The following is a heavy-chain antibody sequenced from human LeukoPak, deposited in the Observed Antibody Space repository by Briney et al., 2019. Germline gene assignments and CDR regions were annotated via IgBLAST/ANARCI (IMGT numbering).Heavy chain of an antibody. V-gene: IGHV1-18*01. Sequence: ASVKVSCKASGYTFTSYGISWVRQAPGQGLEGMGWISAYNGDTNYAQKFQGRVTMTTDTSTSTAYMELRSLRSDDTAVYYCARDPYQLLSTGYYFDYWGQGTLVTVSS. CDR2: ISAYNGDT. J-gene: IGHJ4*02. D-gene: IGHD2-2*01. CDR3: ARDPYQLLSTGYYFDY. CDR1: GYTFTSYG.